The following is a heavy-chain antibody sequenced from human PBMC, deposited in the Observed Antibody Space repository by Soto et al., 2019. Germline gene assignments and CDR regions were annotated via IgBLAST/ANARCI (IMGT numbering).Heavy chain of an antibody. CDR3: AREENSGYDWFDP. V-gene: IGHV3-7*01. J-gene: IGHJ5*02. CDR1: GFTFSSYW. D-gene: IGHD5-12*01. CDR2: IKQDGSEK. Sequence: GGSLRLSCAASGFTFSSYWMSWVRQAPGKGLEWVANIKQDGSEKYYVDSVKGRFTISRDNAKNSLYLQMNSLRAEDTAVYYCAREENSGYDWFDPWGQGTLVTVSS.